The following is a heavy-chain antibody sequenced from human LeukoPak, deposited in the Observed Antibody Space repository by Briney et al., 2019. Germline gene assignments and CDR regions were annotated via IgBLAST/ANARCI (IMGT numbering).Heavy chain of an antibody. CDR1: GYTFTGYY. J-gene: IGHJ5*02. CDR3: ARDITGTTASYDP. V-gene: IGHV1-2*02. Sequence: GASVKVSFKASGYTFTGYYMHWVRQAPGQGLEWMGWINPNSGGTNYAQKFQGRVTMTRDTSISTAYMELSRLRSDDTAVYYCARDITGTTASYDPWGQGTLVTVSS. CDR2: INPNSGGT. D-gene: IGHD1-7*01.